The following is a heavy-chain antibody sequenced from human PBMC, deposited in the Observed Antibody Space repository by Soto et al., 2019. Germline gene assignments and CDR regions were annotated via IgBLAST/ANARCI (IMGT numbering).Heavy chain of an antibody. D-gene: IGHD3-16*02. V-gene: IGHV3-30-3*01. J-gene: IGHJ4*02. CDR2: ISYDGSNK. CDR3: ARDPVTFGGVIGFGVVY. Sequence: QVQLVESGGGVVQPGRSLRLSCAASGFTFSSYAMHWVRQAPGKGLEWVAVISYDGSNKYYADSVKGRFTISRDNSKNTLYLQMNSLRAEDTAVYYCARDPVTFGGVIGFGVVYWGQGTLVTVSS. CDR1: GFTFSSYA.